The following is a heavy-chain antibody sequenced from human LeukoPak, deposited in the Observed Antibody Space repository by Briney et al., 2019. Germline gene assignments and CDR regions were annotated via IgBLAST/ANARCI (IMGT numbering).Heavy chain of an antibody. CDR2: VSYSGST. CDR3: ARHFDY. Sequence: PSETLSLTCTVSGGSISSSGSYWGWIRQPPGKGLEWIVSVSYSGSTSYNPSLKSRVTISGDTSKNQFSLRLISVTAADTAVYYCARHFDYWGQGTLVTVSS. J-gene: IGHJ4*02. V-gene: IGHV4-39*01. CDR1: GGSISSSGSY.